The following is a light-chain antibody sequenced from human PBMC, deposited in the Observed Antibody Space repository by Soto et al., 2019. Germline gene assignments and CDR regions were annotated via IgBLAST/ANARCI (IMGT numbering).Light chain of an antibody. CDR3: SSYTSSSTRV. CDR1: SSDVGGYKY. V-gene: IGLV2-14*03. CDR2: DIR. Sequence: QSALTQPASVSGSPGQSITISCTGTSSDVGGYKYVSWYQQHPGKAPKRIIYDIRNRPSGVSNRFSGSKSGNTASLTISGLQAEDEAAYYCSSYTSSSTRVFGTGTKLTVL. J-gene: IGLJ1*01.